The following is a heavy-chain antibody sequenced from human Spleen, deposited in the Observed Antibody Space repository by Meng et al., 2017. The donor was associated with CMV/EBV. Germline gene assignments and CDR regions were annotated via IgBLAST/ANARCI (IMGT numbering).Heavy chain of an antibody. CDR2: INHSGST. CDR3: ARNPPYYSGGFGP. J-gene: IGHJ5*02. V-gene: IGHV4-34*01. D-gene: IGHD2-15*01. Sequence: SQTLSLTCAVYGGSFSGYYWSWIRQPPGKGLEWIGEINHSGSTNYNPSLKSRVTISVDTSKNQFSLKLRSVTAADTAVYYCARNPPYYSGGFGPWGQGALVTVSS. CDR1: GGSFSGYY.